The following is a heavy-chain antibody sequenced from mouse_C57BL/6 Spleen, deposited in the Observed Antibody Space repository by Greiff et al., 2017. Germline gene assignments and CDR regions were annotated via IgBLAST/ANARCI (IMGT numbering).Heavy chain of an antibody. CDR1: GYTFTSYW. CDR3: APYDYDGDYYAMDY. V-gene: IGHV1-7*01. Sequence: QVQLQQSGAELAKPGASVKLSCKASGYTFTSYWMHWVKQRPGQGLEWIGYINPSSGSTTYNQKFKDKATLTADHSSSTAYMQLSSLTYEDSAVYYCAPYDYDGDYYAMDYWGQGTSVTVSS. J-gene: IGHJ4*01. CDR2: INPSSGST. D-gene: IGHD2-4*01.